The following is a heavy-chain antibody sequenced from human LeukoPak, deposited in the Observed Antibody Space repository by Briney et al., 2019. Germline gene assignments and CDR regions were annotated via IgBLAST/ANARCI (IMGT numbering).Heavy chain of an antibody. CDR2: INPSGGSI. D-gene: IGHD2-15*01. J-gene: IGHJ6*02. CDR3: ARGVLYCSGGSCYSSYYGMGV. V-gene: IGHV1-46*01. Sequence: GASVKVSCKASGYTFTSYYMHCVRQAPGQGLEWMGIINPSGGSISYAQKFQGRVTMTRDTSTSTVYMELSSLRSEDTAVYYCARGVLYCSGGSCYSSYYGMGVWGQGTTVTVSS. CDR1: GYTFTSYY.